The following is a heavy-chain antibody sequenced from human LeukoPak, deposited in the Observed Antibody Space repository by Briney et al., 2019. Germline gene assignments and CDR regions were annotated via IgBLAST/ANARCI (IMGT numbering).Heavy chain of an antibody. Sequence: HSGGSLRLSCVASGFSFSHFGMHWVRQTPDKGLEWVAVMSFDTTDRKYADSVKGRFSVSRDNPRNTLSLQMNSLRPDDTAVYYCAKDSRRYDYVWGGYRTPLHYYDVDVWGKGTTVIVSS. CDR3: AKDSRRYDYVWGGYRTPLHYYDVDV. CDR1: GFSFSHFG. J-gene: IGHJ6*04. CDR2: MSFDTTDR. D-gene: IGHD3-16*02. V-gene: IGHV3-30*18.